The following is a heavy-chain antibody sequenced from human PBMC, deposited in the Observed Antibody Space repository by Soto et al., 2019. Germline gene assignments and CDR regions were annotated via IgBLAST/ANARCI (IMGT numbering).Heavy chain of an antibody. D-gene: IGHD3-22*01. CDR3: ARIVSDYYDSSGPFDY. J-gene: IGHJ4*02. CDR1: GFSLSTSGMC. CDR2: IDWDDDK. Sequence: PTLVNPTQTLTLTCTFSGFSLSTSGMCVSWIRQPPGKAMEWLALIDWDDDKYYSTSLKTRLTISKDTSKNQVVLTMTNMDPVDKATYFSARIVSDYYDSSGPFDYCGQGTLVTVSS. V-gene: IGHV2-70*01.